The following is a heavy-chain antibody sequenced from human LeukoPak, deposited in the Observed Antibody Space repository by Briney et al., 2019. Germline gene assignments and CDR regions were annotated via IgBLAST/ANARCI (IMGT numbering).Heavy chain of an antibody. Sequence: PGRSLILSCAASGFTFSSYSMNWVRQAPGKGLEWVSSISSSSSYIYYADSVKGRFTISRDNAKNSLYLQMNSLRAEDTAVYYCARDYYGSGSCDYWGQGTLVTVSS. D-gene: IGHD3-10*01. CDR2: ISSSSSYI. CDR1: GFTFSSYS. CDR3: ARDYYGSGSCDY. V-gene: IGHV3-21*01. J-gene: IGHJ4*02.